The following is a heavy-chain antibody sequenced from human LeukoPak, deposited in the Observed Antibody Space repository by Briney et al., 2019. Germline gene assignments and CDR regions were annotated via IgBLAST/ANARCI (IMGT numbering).Heavy chain of an antibody. Sequence: SSETLSLTCSVSGGSLSSHYWSWIRQPPGKGLELIGHIHDTGSTLYNPSLRGRVTISLDTSNNQFSLKLTSMTAADTAVYYCARFSSGCSTSSCYLTYWGQGTLVTVS. CDR1: GGSLSSHY. J-gene: IGHJ4*02. CDR2: IHDTGST. V-gene: IGHV4-59*11. D-gene: IGHD2-2*01. CDR3: ARFSSGCSTSSCYLTY.